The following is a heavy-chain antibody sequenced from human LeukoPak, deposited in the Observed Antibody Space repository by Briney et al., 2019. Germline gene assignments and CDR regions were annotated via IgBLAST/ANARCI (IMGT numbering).Heavy chain of an antibody. J-gene: IGHJ4*02. CDR3: ARDSFAGYDSSGYSSYDY. D-gene: IGHD3-22*01. CDR1: GFTFDDYA. V-gene: IGHV3-21*01. Sequence: GSLRLSCAASGFTFDDYAMHWVRQAPGKGLEWVSFISSYSTYIYYADSLKGRFTISRDNAKNSLYLQMNSLRAEDTAVYYCARDSFAGYDSSGYSSYDYWGQGTLVTVSS. CDR2: ISSYSTYI.